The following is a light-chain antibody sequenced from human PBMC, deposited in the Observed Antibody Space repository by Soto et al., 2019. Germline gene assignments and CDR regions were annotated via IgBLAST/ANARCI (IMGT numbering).Light chain of an antibody. J-gene: IGLJ2*01. CDR1: KLGDKY. CDR2: QDT. V-gene: IGLV3-1*01. CDR3: QAWDRNTVV. Sequence: SYELTQPPSLSVSPGQTATITCSGDKLGDKYACWYQQKPGQSPLLVIYQDTKRPSGIPERFSGSNSGNTATRTISETQAMDEADYYCQAWDRNTVVFGGGTKLTVL.